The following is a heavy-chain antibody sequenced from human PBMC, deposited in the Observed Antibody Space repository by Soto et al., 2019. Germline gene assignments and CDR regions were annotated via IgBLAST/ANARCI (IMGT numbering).Heavy chain of an antibody. CDR2: VYYTGST. D-gene: IGHD6-19*01. CDR3: ARSVAVPGAHIDY. Sequence: SEALSLTCSVSGGSISGSYWSWIRQSPGKGLEWLGYVYYTGSTNYSPSLRSRVSISVDTSKNEFSLRLSSVTAADTAVYFCARSVAVPGAHIDYWGQGTQVTVSS. V-gene: IGHV4-59*01. CDR1: GGSISGSY. J-gene: IGHJ4*02.